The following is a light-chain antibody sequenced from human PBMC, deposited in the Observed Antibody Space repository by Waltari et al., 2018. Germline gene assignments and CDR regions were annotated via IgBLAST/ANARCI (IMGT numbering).Light chain of an antibody. CDR3: QQYEAFPVT. CDR2: KAS. V-gene: IGKV1-5*03. Sequence: DIQMTQSPSTLSASVGDRVTITCRASQSVNRWLAWYQQKPGKAHKLMISKASALQNGVAPRFRGGGSGTEFTLTISNLQPDDSSTYYCQQYEAFPVTFGHGTKVEIK. J-gene: IGKJ1*01. CDR1: QSVNRW.